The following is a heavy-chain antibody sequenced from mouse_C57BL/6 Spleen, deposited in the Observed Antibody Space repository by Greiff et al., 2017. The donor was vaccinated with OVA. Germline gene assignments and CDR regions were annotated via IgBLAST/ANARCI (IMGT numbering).Heavy chain of an antibody. D-gene: IGHD1-1*01. CDR3: AREGMYYYGSSLFAY. CDR1: GYTFTDHT. V-gene: IGHV1-78*01. CDR2: IYPRDGST. J-gene: IGHJ3*01. Sequence: VKLVESDAELVKPGASVKISCKVSGYTFTDHTIHWMKQRPEQGLEWIGYIYPRDGSTKYNEKFKGKATLTADKSSSTAYMQLNSLTSEDSAVYFCAREGMYYYGSSLFAYWGQGTLVTVSA.